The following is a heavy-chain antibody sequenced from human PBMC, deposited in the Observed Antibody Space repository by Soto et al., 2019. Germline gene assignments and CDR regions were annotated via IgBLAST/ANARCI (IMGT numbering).Heavy chain of an antibody. CDR2: ISGSGGST. J-gene: IGHJ6*02. CDR1: GFTFSSYA. CDR3: AKEEAAAGTRSRNYYYGMEV. V-gene: IGHV3-23*01. Sequence: EVQLLESGGGLVQPGGSLRLSCAASGFTFSSYAMSWVRQAPGKGLEWVSAISGSGGSTYYADSVKGRFTISRDNSKNTLYLQMNSLRAEDTAVYYGAKEEAAAGTRSRNYYYGMEVWGQGTTVTVSS. D-gene: IGHD6-13*01.